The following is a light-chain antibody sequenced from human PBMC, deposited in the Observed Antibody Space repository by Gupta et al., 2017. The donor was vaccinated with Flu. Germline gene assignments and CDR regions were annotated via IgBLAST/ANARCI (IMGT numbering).Light chain of an antibody. Sequence: DIQMTQSPSSLSASVGNRVTITCRASQSISSYLNWYQQKPGKAPKLLIHTASTLQSEVTSRFSGSGSGTDFTLTISRLQPEDFATYYCQQSDNTPRTFGQGTKLEIK. J-gene: IGKJ2*01. CDR1: QSISSY. V-gene: IGKV1-39*01. CDR3: QQSDNTPRT. CDR2: TAS.